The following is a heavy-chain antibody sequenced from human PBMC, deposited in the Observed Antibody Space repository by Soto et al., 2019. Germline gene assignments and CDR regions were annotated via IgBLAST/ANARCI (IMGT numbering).Heavy chain of an antibody. D-gene: IGHD2-2*02. CDR1: GGTFSSYA. Sequence: ASVKVSCKASGGTFSSYAISWVRQAPGQGLEWMGGIIPIIGTANYAQKFQGRVTITADESTSTAYMELSSLRSEDTAAYYCATHTVALSGIYTYYYYDMDVWGQGTTVTVSS. J-gene: IGHJ6*02. CDR3: ATHTVALSGIYTYYYYDMDV. CDR2: IIPIIGTA. V-gene: IGHV1-69*13.